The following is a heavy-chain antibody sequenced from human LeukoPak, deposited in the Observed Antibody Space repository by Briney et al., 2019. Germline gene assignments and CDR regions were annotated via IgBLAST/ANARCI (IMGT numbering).Heavy chain of an antibody. D-gene: IGHD1-26*01. CDR3: ATPGGSYQYGDY. Sequence: GASVKVSCKASGYTFTSYGISWVRQAPGQGLEWMGWISAYNGNTNYAQKLQGRVTMTRDTSISTAYMELSRLRSDDTAVYYCATPGGSYQYGDYWGQGTLVTVSS. V-gene: IGHV1-18*01. J-gene: IGHJ4*02. CDR2: ISAYNGNT. CDR1: GYTFTSYG.